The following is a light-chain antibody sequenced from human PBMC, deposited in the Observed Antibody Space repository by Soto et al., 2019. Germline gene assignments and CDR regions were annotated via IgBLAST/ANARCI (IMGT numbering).Light chain of an antibody. CDR3: QQRRYWPPLT. J-gene: IGKJ4*01. CDR1: QNISNY. V-gene: IGKV3-11*01. Sequence: VLTQSPATLSLSPGQRATLSCRASQNISNYVARYQQKPGQAPRLLIYDASNRATGIPARFSGSGSGTDFTLTISSLEPEDFAVYYCQQRRYWPPLTFGGGTKVQIK. CDR2: DAS.